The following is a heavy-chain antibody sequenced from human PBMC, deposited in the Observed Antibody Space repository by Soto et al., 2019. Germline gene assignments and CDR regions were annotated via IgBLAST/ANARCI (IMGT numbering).Heavy chain of an antibody. CDR3: AAVRWELLYEFDY. CDR2: IVVGSGNT. V-gene: IGHV1-58*01. Sequence: ASVKVSCKASGFSFTSSAVQWVRQARGQRLEWIGWIVVGSGNTNYAQKFQERVTITRDMSTSTAYMELSSLRSEDTAVYYCAAVRWELLYEFDYWGQGTLVTVS. D-gene: IGHD1-26*01. CDR1: GFSFTSSA. J-gene: IGHJ4*02.